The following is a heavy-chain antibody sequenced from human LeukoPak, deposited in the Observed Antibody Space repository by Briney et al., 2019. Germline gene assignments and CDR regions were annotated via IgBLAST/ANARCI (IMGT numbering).Heavy chain of an antibody. Sequence: GGSLRLSCAASGFTFSSYGIHWVRQAPGKGLEWVAVISYDGSNKYYADSVKGRFTISRDNSKNTLHLQMSGLRAEDTAVYYCAEDSGGYTYIFDHWGQGTLVTVSS. V-gene: IGHV3-30*18. J-gene: IGHJ4*02. D-gene: IGHD5-18*01. CDR2: ISYDGSNK. CDR3: AEDSGGYTYIFDH. CDR1: GFTFSSYG.